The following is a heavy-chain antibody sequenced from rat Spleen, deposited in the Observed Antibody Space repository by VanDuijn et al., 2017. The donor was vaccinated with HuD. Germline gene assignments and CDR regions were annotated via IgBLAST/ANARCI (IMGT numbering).Heavy chain of an antibody. CDR2: ITDTGDNT. Sequence: EVQLVESDGGLVQPGRSLKLSCAASGFIFSNYGMAWNRQAPGKGLDWIASITDTGDNTYYPDSVKGRFTISRDNAKNTLYLQMSSLRSEDTATYYCTSQHFYDGSFYYWGQGVMVTVSS. J-gene: IGHJ2*01. D-gene: IGHD1-12*02. CDR3: TSQHFYDGSFYY. V-gene: IGHV5-31*01. CDR1: GFIFSNYG.